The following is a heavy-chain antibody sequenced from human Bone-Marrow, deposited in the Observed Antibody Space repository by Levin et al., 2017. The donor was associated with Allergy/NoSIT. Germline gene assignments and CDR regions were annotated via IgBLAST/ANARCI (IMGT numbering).Heavy chain of an antibody. V-gene: IGHV3-33*01. CDR1: GFTFSSYG. CDR2: IWYDGSNK. D-gene: IGHD2-15*01. J-gene: IGHJ4*02. CDR3: ARDYCSGGSCPSD. Sequence: PGGSLRLSCAASGFTFSSYGMHWVRQAPGKGLEWVAVIWYDGSNKYYADSVKGRFTISRDNSKNTLYLQMNSLRAEDTAVYYCARDYCSGGSCPSDWGQGTLVTVSS.